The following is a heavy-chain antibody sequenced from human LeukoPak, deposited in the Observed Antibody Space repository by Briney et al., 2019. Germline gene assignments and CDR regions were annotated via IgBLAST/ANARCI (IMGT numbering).Heavy chain of an antibody. CDR1: GFNFGSYS. CDR2: INHLGGT. CDR3: ARSLTGTYGFAF. V-gene: IGHV4-34*01. Sequence: GSLRLSCAASGFNFGSYSMTWIRQPPGKGLEWIGEINHLGGTNYNPSLKSRVALSVDTSKNQFSLRLNSVNDADTATYYCARSLTGTYGFAFWSQGTPVLVST. J-gene: IGHJ4*02. D-gene: IGHD1-14*01.